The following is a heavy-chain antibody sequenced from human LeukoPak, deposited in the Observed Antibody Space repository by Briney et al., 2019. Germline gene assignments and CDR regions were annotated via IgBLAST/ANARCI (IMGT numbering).Heavy chain of an antibody. CDR1: DGSMSPYY. Sequence: SETLSLTCTVSDGSMSPYYWSWIRQPPGKGLEWIGKINHSGSTNYNPSLKSRVTISVDTSKNQFSLKLSSVTAADTAVYYCARIVVVPAVDAFDIWGQGTMVTVSS. CDR3: ARIVVVPAVDAFDI. CDR2: INHSGST. V-gene: IGHV4-34*01. D-gene: IGHD2-2*01. J-gene: IGHJ3*02.